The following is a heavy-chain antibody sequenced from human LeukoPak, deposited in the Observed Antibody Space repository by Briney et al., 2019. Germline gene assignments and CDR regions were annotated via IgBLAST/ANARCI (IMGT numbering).Heavy chain of an antibody. V-gene: IGHV3-74*01. CDR2: INSEGTST. Sequence: PGGSLRLSCAASGFTFSSYWMHWVRQAPGKGLVWVSRINSEGTSTSYADSVKGRFTISRDNAENTLYLQMNSLRAEDTALYYCARYSESYRAIDYWGQGTLVTVSS. J-gene: IGHJ4*02. D-gene: IGHD1-26*01. CDR1: GFTFSSYW. CDR3: ARYSESYRAIDY.